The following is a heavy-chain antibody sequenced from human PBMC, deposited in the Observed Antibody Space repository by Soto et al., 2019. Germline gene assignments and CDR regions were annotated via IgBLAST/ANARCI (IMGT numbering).Heavy chain of an antibody. CDR1: GYTFTSYD. V-gene: IGHV1-8*01. J-gene: IGHJ4*02. D-gene: IGHD3-9*01. Sequence: ASVKVSCKASGYTFTSYDITWVRQATGQGLEWMGWMNPNSGNTGYAQKFQGRVTMTRNTSISTAYMELSSLRSEDTAVYYCARGQFNILTGYYIDYWGQGTLVTVSS. CDR3: ARGQFNILTGYYIDY. CDR2: MNPNSGNT.